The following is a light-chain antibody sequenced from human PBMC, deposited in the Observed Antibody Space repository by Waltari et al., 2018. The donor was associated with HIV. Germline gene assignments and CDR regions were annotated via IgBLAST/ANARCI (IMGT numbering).Light chain of an antibody. CDR1: QSGSSNF. CDR3: QQYGSSLQLT. J-gene: IGKJ4*01. CDR2: GAS. Sequence: EIVLTQSPGTLSLSPGERATLSCRASQSGSSNFLAWYQQKPGQAPRLLIYGASSRATCIPDRLSGSGSGTDFTLTISGLEAEDFAVYYCQQYGSSLQLTFGGGTKVEIK. V-gene: IGKV3-20*01.